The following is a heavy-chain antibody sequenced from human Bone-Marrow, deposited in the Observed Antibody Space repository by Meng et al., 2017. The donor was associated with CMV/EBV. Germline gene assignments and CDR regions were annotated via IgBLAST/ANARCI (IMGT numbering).Heavy chain of an antibody. D-gene: IGHD2-2*01. CDR3: ARDRCSSARWPHFDY. V-gene: IGHV1-3*02. Sequence: ASVKVSCKASGYTCTGYAMHWVRQAPGQRLEWMGWSNAGNGNTKYSQEFQGRVTITRDTSASTAYMELSSLRSDDTAVYYCARDRCSSARWPHFDYWGQGTLVTVSS. J-gene: IGHJ4*02. CDR2: SNAGNGNT. CDR1: GYTCTGYA.